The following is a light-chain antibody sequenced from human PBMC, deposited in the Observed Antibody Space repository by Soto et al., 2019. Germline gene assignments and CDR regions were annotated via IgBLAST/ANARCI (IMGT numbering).Light chain of an antibody. Sequence: DIQMTQSPSTVSASVEDRVTITCRASQNIISWLAWYQQQPGRAPKLLIYAASILQSGVPSRFSGSGSGTDFTLTINSLQPEDFATYYCQQAYGFPVTFGQGTRLEIK. CDR1: QNIISW. CDR2: AAS. CDR3: QQAYGFPVT. V-gene: IGKV1-12*01. J-gene: IGKJ5*01.